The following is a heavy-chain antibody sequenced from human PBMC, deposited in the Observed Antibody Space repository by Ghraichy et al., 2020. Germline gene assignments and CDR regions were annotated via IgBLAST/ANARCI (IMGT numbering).Heavy chain of an antibody. CDR2: ISGSGGST. Sequence: GGSLRLSCAASGFTFSSYAMSWVRQAPGKGLEWVSAISGSGGSTYYADSGKGRFTISRDNSKNTLYLQMNSLRAEDTAVYYCAKGDDYVWGSYPFYDYWGQGILVTVSS. D-gene: IGHD3-16*02. V-gene: IGHV3-23*01. J-gene: IGHJ4*02. CDR3: AKGDDYVWGSYPFYDY. CDR1: GFTFSSYA.